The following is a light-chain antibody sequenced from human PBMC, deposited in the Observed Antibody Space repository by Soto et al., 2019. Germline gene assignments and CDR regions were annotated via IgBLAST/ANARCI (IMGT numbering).Light chain of an antibody. CDR3: SSYTTSNTRQIV. V-gene: IGLV2-14*03. J-gene: IGLJ1*01. Sequence: QSVLTQPASVSGSPGQSITISCTGTSSDVGGYNYVSWYQHHPGKAPKLMIYDVSNRPSGVSNRFSGSKSGNTASPTISGLQPEDEADYYCSSYTTSNTRQIVFGTGTEVTVL. CDR2: DVS. CDR1: SSDVGGYNY.